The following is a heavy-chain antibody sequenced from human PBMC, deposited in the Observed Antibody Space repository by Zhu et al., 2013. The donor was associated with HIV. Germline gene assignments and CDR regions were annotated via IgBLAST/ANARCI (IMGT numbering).Heavy chain of an antibody. CDR1: GYTFYSYA. Sequence: QVQLVQSGAEVKKPGASVKVSCKASGYTFYSYAISWVRQAPGQGLEWLAWISGHNGNAHYTQSLQGRLTLTTDTSTNTAYMELRSLRSDDTAVYYCARDQQRLTLDYWGQGTLVSVSS. J-gene: IGHJ4*02. CDR3: ARDQQRLTLDY. D-gene: IGHD6-25*01. CDR2: ISGHNGNA. V-gene: IGHV1-18*01.